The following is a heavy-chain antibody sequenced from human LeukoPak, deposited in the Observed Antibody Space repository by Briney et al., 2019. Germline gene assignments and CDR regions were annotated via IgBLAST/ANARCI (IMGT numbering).Heavy chain of an antibody. V-gene: IGHV3-9*03. D-gene: IGHD6-19*01. CDR1: GFTFSSYS. Sequence: GGSLRLSCAASGFTFSSYSMNWVRQAPGKGLEWVSGISWNSGDIRYADSVKGRFTISRDNAKNSLYLQMNSLRAEDMGLYHCAKDLGSSGWSPFDYWGQGALVIVSS. CDR3: AKDLGSSGWSPFDY. CDR2: ISWNSGDI. J-gene: IGHJ4*02.